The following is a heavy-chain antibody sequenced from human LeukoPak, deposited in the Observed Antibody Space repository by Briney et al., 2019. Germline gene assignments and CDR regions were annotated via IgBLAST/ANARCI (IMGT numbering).Heavy chain of an antibody. CDR2: IYPGDSDT. Sequence: GESLKISCKGSGYSFTSYWIGWVRQMPGKGLEWMGIIYPGDSDTRYSPSFQGQVTISADKSISTAYLQWSSLKASETAMYYCAKTLHCISTSCYALYAGYYMDVWGKGTTVTVSS. J-gene: IGHJ6*03. CDR3: AKTLHCISTSCYALYAGYYMDV. CDR1: GYSFTSYW. D-gene: IGHD2-2*01. V-gene: IGHV5-51*01.